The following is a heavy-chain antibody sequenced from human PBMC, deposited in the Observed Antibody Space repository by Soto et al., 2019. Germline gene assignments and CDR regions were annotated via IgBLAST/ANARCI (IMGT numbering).Heavy chain of an antibody. V-gene: IGHV1-2*04. CDR3: ARGGFGYTNYYGMDV. CDR1: GYTFTGYY. Sequence: ASVKVSCKASGYTFTGYYMHWVRQAPGQGLGWMGWINPNSGGTNYAQKFQGWVTMTRDTSISTAYMELSRLRSDDTAVYYCARGGFGYTNYYGMDVWGQGTTVTVSS. D-gene: IGHD2-2*02. J-gene: IGHJ6*02. CDR2: INPNSGGT.